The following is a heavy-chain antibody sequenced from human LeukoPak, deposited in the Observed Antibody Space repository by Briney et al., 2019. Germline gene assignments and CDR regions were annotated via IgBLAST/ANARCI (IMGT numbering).Heavy chain of an antibody. D-gene: IGHD3-10*01. CDR1: GFTFSNYW. V-gene: IGHV3-7*04. Sequence: GGSLRLSCAASGFTFSNYWMSWVRQAPGKGLEWVANIKQDGREKYYVDSGKGRFTISRDDAKNSLYLQMNSLRVEDTAVYYCARYYASGNFDYWGQGTLVTVSS. CDR3: ARYYASGNFDY. J-gene: IGHJ4*02. CDR2: IKQDGREK.